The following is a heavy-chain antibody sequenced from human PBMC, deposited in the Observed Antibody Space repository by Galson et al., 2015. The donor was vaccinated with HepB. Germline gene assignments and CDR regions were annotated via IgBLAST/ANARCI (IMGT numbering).Heavy chain of an antibody. CDR2: INAGNGNT. Sequence: SVKVSCKASGYTFTSYAMHWVRQAPGQRLEWMGWINAGNGNTKYSQKFQGRVTITRDTSASTAYMELSSLRSEDTAVYYCARDYSSSWSNYYYYYGMDVWGQGTTVTVSS. CDR3: ARDYSSSWSNYYYYYGMDV. CDR1: GYTFTSYA. V-gene: IGHV1-3*01. D-gene: IGHD6-13*01. J-gene: IGHJ6*02.